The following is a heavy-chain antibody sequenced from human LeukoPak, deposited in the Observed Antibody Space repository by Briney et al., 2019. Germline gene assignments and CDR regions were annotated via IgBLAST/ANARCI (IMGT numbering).Heavy chain of an antibody. CDR3: ARGSYSVDY. CDR1: GGPISSYY. D-gene: IGHD1-26*01. Sequence: SETLSLTCTVSGGPISSYYWSWIRQPPGKGLEWIGYIYYSGSTNYNPSLKSRVTISVDRSKNQFSLKLSSVTAADTAVYYCARGSYSVDYWGQGTLVTVSS. CDR2: IYYSGST. J-gene: IGHJ4*02. V-gene: IGHV4-59*01.